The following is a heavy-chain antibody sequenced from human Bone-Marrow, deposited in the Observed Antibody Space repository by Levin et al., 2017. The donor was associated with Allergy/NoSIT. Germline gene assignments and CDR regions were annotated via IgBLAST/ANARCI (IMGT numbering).Heavy chain of an antibody. J-gene: IGHJ5*02. D-gene: IGHD1-26*01. CDR1: EFSLSTSGMC. CDR2: IDGDGDR. Sequence: RLSGPTLVKPTQTLTLTCTFSEFSLSTSGMCVSWIRQPPGKALEWLARIDGDGDRFYSTPLRTRVTISKDTSKNQVVLTMTNMDPADTATYYCARTREGSNWFDPWGTGILVTVSS. CDR3: ARTREGSNWFDP. V-gene: IGHV2-70*17.